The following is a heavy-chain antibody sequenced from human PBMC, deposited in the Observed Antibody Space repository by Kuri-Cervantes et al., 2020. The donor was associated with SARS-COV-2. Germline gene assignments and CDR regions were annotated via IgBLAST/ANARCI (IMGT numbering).Heavy chain of an antibody. CDR1: GFTLSSYG. D-gene: IGHD2-15*01. Sequence: GESLKTSCDASGFTLSSYGMHWVRQAPVTGLEWVAVISYDGSNKYYADSVKGRFTISRDDSKNKLYLQMTSLSAEDTAVYYCATGRYCSGGSCYSLDYWGQGTLVTVSS. V-gene: IGHV3-30*03. J-gene: IGHJ4*02. CDR3: ATGRYCSGGSCYSLDY. CDR2: ISYDGSNK.